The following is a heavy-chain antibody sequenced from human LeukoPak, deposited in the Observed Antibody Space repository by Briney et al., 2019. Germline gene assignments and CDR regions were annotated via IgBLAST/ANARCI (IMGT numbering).Heavy chain of an antibody. CDR2: IYHSGST. CDR3: ARAPVVPAADAIP. CDR1: GGSISSGGYY. J-gene: IGHJ3*01. D-gene: IGHD2-2*01. Sequence: PSQTLSLTCTVSGGSISSGGYYWSWIRQPPGKGLEWIGYIYHSGSTYYNPSLKSRVTISVDRSKNQFSLKLSSVTAADTAVYYCARAPVVPAADAIPWGQGTMVTVSS. V-gene: IGHV4-30-2*01.